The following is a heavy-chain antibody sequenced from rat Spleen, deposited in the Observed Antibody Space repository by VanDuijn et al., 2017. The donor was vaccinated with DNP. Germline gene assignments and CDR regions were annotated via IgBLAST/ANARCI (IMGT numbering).Heavy chain of an antibody. V-gene: IGHV5-31*01. J-gene: IGHJ2*01. CDR2: ISSSGGST. CDR3: TTLTGRDY. Sequence: EVQLVESGGGLVQPGRSLKLSCVASGFTFNNFWMTWIRQVPGKGLEWVASISSSGGSTYYPDSVKGRFTISRDNSKSRLYLQMDSLRSEDTAIYYCTTLTGRDYWGQGVMVTVSS. CDR1: GFTFNNFW. D-gene: IGHD5-1*01.